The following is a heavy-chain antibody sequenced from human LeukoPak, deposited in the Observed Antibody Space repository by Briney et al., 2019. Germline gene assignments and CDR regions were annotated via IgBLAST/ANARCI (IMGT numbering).Heavy chain of an antibody. V-gene: IGHV3-30-3*01. Sequence: GGSLRLSCAASGFTFSSYAMHWVRQAPGKGLEWVPVISYDGSNKYYADSVKGLFTISRDNSKNTLYLQMNSLRAEDTAVYYCARGRWTYYDFWSGYYFGDYWGQGTLVTVSS. CDR1: GFTFSSYA. CDR2: ISYDGSNK. CDR3: ARGRWTYYDFWSGYYFGDY. D-gene: IGHD3-3*01. J-gene: IGHJ4*02.